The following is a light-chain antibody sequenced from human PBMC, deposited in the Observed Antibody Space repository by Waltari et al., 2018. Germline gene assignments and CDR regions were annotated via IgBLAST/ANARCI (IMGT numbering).Light chain of an antibody. J-gene: IGLJ2*01. CDR3: SSYTSVNTR. CDR2: DVA. V-gene: IGLV2-14*03. Sequence: QSALTQPASMSGSPGQSITISCTGTSSDVDGFNFVSLYQQYPGKAPKLRIYDVANGPSGVSHRFSGSMSGNTPSLTISGLQAEDEADYYCSSYTSVNTRFGGGTKLTVL. CDR1: SSDVDGFNF.